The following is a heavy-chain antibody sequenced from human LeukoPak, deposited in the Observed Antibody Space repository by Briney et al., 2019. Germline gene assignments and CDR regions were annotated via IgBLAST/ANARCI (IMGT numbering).Heavy chain of an antibody. V-gene: IGHV1-69*04. CDR2: IIPILGIA. CDR1: GGTFSSYA. Sequence: ASVTVSCKASGGTFSSYAISWVRQAPGQGLEWMGRIIPILGIANYAQKFQGRVTITADKSTSTAYMELSSLRSEDTAVYYCARSMVRGVIQYYYYYGMDVWGQGTTVTVSS. D-gene: IGHD3-10*01. J-gene: IGHJ6*02. CDR3: ARSMVRGVIQYYYYYGMDV.